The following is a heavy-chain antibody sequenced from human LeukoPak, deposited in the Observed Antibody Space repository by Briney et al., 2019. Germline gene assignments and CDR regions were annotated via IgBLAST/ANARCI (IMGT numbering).Heavy chain of an antibody. Sequence: PSETLSLTCTVSGGSISSYYWSWIRQPPGKGLEWIGEINHSGSTNYNPSLKSRVTISVDTSKNQFSLKLSSVTAADTAVYYCAYGSGRGYFDYWGQGTLVTVSS. CDR2: INHSGST. CDR3: AYGSGRGYFDY. D-gene: IGHD3-10*01. V-gene: IGHV4-34*01. J-gene: IGHJ4*02. CDR1: GGSISSYY.